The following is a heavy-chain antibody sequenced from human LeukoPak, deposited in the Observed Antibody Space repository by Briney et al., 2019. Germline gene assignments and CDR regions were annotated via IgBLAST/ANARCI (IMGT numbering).Heavy chain of an antibody. CDR2: IYPGDSDT. CDR3: ATHSPGYSSGWYSLAPDY. V-gene: IGHV5-51*01. J-gene: IGHJ4*02. CDR1: GYSFTSYW. Sequence: GESLKISCKGSGYSFTSYWIGWVRQMPGKGLEWMGIIYPGDSDTRYSPSFQGQVTISADKSISTAYLQWSSLKASDTAMYYCATHSPGYSSGWYSLAPDYWGQGTLVTVSS. D-gene: IGHD6-19*01.